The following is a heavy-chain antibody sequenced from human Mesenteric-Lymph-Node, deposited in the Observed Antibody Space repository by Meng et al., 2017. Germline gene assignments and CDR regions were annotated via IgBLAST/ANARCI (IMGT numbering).Heavy chain of an antibody. CDR3: ARARGASRTPYYYYYGMDV. J-gene: IGHJ6*02. V-gene: IGHV3-53*01. D-gene: IGHD2-21*01. CDR2: LYSRDTA. CDR1: GFSIADSY. Sequence: GESLKISCEASGFSIADSYMSWVRQAPGKGLEWVSLLYSRDTANYADSVKGRFAIFRDRSKNTLYLQMNRLRVEDTAVYFCARARGASRTPYYYYYGMDVWDQGTTVTVSS.